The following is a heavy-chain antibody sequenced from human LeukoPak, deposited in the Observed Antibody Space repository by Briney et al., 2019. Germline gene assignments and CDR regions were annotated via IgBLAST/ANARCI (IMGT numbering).Heavy chain of an antibody. V-gene: IGHV4-59*08. J-gene: IGHJ5*02. Sequence: SETLSLTCTVSGGSISSYYWSWIRQPPGKGLEWIGYIYYSGSTNYNPSLKSRVTISVDTSKNQFSLKLSSVTAADTAVYYCATLGRLRSADEGYNWFDPWGQGTLVTVSS. CDR3: ATLGRLRSADEGYNWFDP. CDR1: GGSISSYY. D-gene: IGHD3-3*01. CDR2: IYYSGST.